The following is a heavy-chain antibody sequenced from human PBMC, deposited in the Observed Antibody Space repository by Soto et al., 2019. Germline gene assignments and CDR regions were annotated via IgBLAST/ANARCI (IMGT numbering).Heavy chain of an antibody. V-gene: IGHV1-18*01. Sequence: ASVKVSCKTSGYTFPNYGITWVRQAPGQPLEWLGWISLYSDGTNYAQKFQGRVSMSTDTSTTTAYMELRSLRSDDTAVYYCARVVPGAEAWFGPWGQGTLVTVSS. D-gene: IGHD2-2*01. J-gene: IGHJ5*02. CDR3: ARVVPGAEAWFGP. CDR1: GYTFPNYG. CDR2: ISLYSDGT.